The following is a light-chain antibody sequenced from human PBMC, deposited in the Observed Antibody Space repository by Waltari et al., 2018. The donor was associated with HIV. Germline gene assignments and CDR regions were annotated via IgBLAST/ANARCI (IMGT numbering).Light chain of an antibody. CDR3: SSYTSSTTVA. V-gene: IGLV2-14*01. Sequence: QSALTQPASVSGSPGQSVTISCTGTRSDVGGYNYVPWYQQYPGKAPKLIIYDVTQRPSGISTRFSGSKSGNTASLTISGLQADDEGEYFCSSYTSSTTVAFGGGTKLTVL. CDR2: DVT. J-gene: IGLJ2*01. CDR1: RSDVGGYNY.